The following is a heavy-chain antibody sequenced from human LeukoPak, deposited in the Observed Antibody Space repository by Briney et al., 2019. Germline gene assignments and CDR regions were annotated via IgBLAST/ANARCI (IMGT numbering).Heavy chain of an antibody. CDR1: GGTFSSYA. CDR2: IIPIFGTA. CDR3: ARAHVCSSTSCPQDYYYYYMDV. J-gene: IGHJ6*03. D-gene: IGHD2-2*01. V-gene: IGHV1-69*05. Sequence: GASVKDSCKASGGTFSSYAISWVRPAPGQGLEWMGGIIPIFGTANYAQKFQGRVTITTDESTSTAYMELSSLRSEDTAVYYCARAHVCSSTSCPQDYYYYYMDVWGKGTTVTVS.